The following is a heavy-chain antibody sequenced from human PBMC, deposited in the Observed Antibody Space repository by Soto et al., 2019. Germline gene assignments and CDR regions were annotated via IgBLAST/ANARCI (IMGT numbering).Heavy chain of an antibody. CDR1: GFTFSSHA. J-gene: IGHJ4*02. CDR2: IHGIRSII. CDR3: ARDARNADYNY. D-gene: IGHD3-16*01. V-gene: IGHV3-48*02. Sequence: EVQLVESGGGLVQPGGSLKLSCAVSGFTFSSHAMNWVRQAPGKGLAWVAYIHGIRSIIYYADSVKGRFTISRDNARNTLYMQMDIMRDEDTVLYSGARDARNADYNYWGQGTLVTVYS.